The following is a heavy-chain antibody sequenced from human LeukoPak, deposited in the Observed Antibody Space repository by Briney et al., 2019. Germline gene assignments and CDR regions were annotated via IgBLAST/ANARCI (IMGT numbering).Heavy chain of an antibody. V-gene: IGHV3-7*01. D-gene: IGHD3-22*01. Sequence: PGGSLRLSCAASGFTFSIYWMSWVRQAPGKGLEWVANIKQDGSEKYYVDSVKGRFTISRDNAKNSLYLQMNSLRAEDTAVYYCARDHHDSLDYWGQGTLVTVSS. J-gene: IGHJ4*02. CDR1: GFTFSIYW. CDR3: ARDHHDSLDY. CDR2: IKQDGSEK.